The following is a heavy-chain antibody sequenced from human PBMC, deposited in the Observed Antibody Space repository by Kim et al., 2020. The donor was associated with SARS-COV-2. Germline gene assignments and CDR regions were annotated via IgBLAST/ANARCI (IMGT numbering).Heavy chain of an antibody. Sequence: GESLKISCKGSGYSFTSYWISWVRQMPGKGLEWMGRIDPSDSYTNYSPSFQGHVTISADKSISTAYLQWSSLKASDTAMYYCARLHYDFWSGYLVYFDYWGQGTLVTVSS. J-gene: IGHJ4*02. CDR1: GYSFTSYW. CDR2: IDPSDSYT. V-gene: IGHV5-10-1*01. CDR3: ARLHYDFWSGYLVYFDY. D-gene: IGHD3-3*01.